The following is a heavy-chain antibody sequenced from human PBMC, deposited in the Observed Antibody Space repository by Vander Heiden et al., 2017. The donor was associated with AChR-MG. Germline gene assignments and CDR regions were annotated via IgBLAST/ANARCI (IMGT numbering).Heavy chain of an antibody. D-gene: IGHD2-15*01. V-gene: IGHV4-59*08. CDR1: GGSISSYY. CDR3: ARLRGPVEA. CDR2: IYYSGST. Sequence: QVQLQESGPGLAQPPETLSPTCTVPGGSISSYYWSWIRQPPGKGLEWIGYIYYSGSTNYNPSLKSRVTISVDTSKNQFSLKLSSVTAADTAVYYCARLRGPVEAWGQGTLVTVSS. J-gene: IGHJ5*02.